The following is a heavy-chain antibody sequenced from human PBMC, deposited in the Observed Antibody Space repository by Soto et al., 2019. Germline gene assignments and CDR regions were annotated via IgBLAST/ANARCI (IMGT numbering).Heavy chain of an antibody. CDR2: ISGSGSST. V-gene: IGHV3-23*01. CDR3: AKDEYSYGHDAFDI. D-gene: IGHD5-18*01. CDR1: GLTFSHYA. J-gene: IGHJ3*02. Sequence: AGGSLILSCATSGLTFSHYAMNWVRQVPGKGLEWVSGISGSGSSTYYADSVKGRFTISRDNSRNMLFVQMSSLRAEDTAVYYCAKDEYSYGHDAFDIWGQGTMVTVSS.